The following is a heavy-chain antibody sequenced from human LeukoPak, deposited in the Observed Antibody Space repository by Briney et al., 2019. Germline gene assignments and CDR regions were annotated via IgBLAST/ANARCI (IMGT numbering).Heavy chain of an antibody. Sequence: SVKVSCKASGGTFSSYTISWVRQAPGQGLEWMGRIIPILGIANYAQKFQGRVTITADKSTSTAYMELSSLRSEDTAVYYCAIGKRGYYDSSGYYWYFDLWGRGTLVTVSS. CDR3: AIGKRGYYDSSGYYWYFDL. CDR1: GGTFSSYT. D-gene: IGHD3-22*01. J-gene: IGHJ2*01. V-gene: IGHV1-69*02. CDR2: IIPILGIA.